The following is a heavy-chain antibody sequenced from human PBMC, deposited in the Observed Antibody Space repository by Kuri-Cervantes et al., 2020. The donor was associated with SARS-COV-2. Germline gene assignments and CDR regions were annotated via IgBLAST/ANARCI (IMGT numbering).Heavy chain of an antibody. CDR3: AKDRVGVQDF. V-gene: IGHV3-21*01. CDR1: GFTFSSYS. J-gene: IGHJ4*02. D-gene: IGHD2-21*01. CDR2: ISSSSFYI. Sequence: GESLKISCAASGFTFSSYSMNWVRQAPGKGLEWVSSISSSSFYIYYADSVKGRFTISRDNSQNTLYLHMKSLRSEDTAMYYCAKDRVGVQDFWGQGTLVTVSS.